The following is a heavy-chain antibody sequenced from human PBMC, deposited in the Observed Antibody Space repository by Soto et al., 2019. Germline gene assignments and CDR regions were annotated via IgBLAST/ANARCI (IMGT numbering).Heavy chain of an antibody. CDR2: IYYSGST. CDR1: GGSISSYY. V-gene: IGHV4-59*01. J-gene: IGHJ6*02. D-gene: IGHD6-19*01. CDR3: ARGGAVADWMAYYYYGMDV. Sequence: QVQLQESGPGLVKPSETLSLTCTVSGGSISSYYWSWIRQPPGKGLEWIGYIYYSGSTNYNPSLKSRVTISVDTSKNQFSLKLSSVTAADTAVYYCARGGAVADWMAYYYYGMDVWGQGTTVTVSS.